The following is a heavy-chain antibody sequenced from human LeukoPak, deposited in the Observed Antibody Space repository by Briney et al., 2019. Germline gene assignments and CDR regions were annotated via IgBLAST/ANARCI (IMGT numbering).Heavy chain of an antibody. CDR1: GGTFSSYA. D-gene: IGHD6-6*01. V-gene: IGHV1-69*13. CDR2: IIPIFGTA. Sequence: SVKVSCKASGGTFSSYAISWVRQAPGQGLEWMGGIIPIFGTANYAQKFQGRVTITADESTSTAYMELSSLRSEDTAVYYCARDRRGSSALYYYCYYGMDVWGQGTTVTVSS. J-gene: IGHJ6*02. CDR3: ARDRRGSSALYYYCYYGMDV.